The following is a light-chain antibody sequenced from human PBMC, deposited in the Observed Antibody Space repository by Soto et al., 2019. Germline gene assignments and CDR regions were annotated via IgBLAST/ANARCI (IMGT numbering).Light chain of an antibody. CDR3: QHYGSSPYT. CDR2: GAS. Sequence: EIVLTQSPGTLSLSPGERATLSCRASQSVSSSYLAWHQQKPGQAPRLLIYGASSRATGLPDRFSGSGAGTDFTLTISRLDPEDVAYYYCQHYGSSPYTFGQGTKLEIK. CDR1: QSVSSSY. J-gene: IGKJ2*01. V-gene: IGKV3-20*01.